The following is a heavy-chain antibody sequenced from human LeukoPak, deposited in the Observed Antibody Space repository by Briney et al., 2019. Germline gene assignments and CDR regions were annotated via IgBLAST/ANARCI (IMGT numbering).Heavy chain of an antibody. V-gene: IGHV3-7*01. CDR2: IKQDGSEK. J-gene: IGHJ4*02. CDR1: GFTFSNFN. Sequence: PGGSLRLSCAASGFTFSNFNMSWVRQAPGKGLEWVANIKQDGSEKYYVDSVKGRFTISRDNAKNSLYLQMNSLRAEDTAVYYCARFYGDDYWGQGTLVTVSS. CDR3: ARFYGDDY. D-gene: IGHD4-17*01.